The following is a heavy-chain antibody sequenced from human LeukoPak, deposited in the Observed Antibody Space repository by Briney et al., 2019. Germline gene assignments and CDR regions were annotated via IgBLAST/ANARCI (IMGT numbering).Heavy chain of an antibody. D-gene: IGHD3-22*01. CDR3: AKPSYYYDSSGPD. V-gene: IGHV3-23*01. CDR1: GFTFSSYA. CDR2: ISGSGGST. Sequence: GGSLRLSCAASGFTFSSYAMSWVRRAPGKGLEWVSAISGSGGSTYYADSVKGRFTISRDNSKNTLYLQMNSLRAEDTAVYYCAKPSYYYDSSGPDWGQGTLVTVSS. J-gene: IGHJ4*02.